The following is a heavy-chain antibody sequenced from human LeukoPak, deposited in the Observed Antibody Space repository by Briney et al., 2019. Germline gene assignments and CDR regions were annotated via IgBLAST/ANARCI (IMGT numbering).Heavy chain of an antibody. J-gene: IGHJ6*03. CDR2: IYYSGST. V-gene: IGHV4-59*01. Sequence: SETLSLTCTVSGGSISSYYWSWIRQPPREGLEWMWYIYYSGSTNYNPSLKCRVSISVDTSKNQFSLKLSSVTAADTAVYYCARDPGDATFDYYYYMDVWGKGTTVTVSS. CDR3: ARDPGDATFDYYYYMDV. CDR1: GGSISSYY. D-gene: IGHD2/OR15-2a*01.